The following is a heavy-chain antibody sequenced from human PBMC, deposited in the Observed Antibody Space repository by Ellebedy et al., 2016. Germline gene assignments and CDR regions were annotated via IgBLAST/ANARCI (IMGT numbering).Heavy chain of an antibody. CDR2: ISSSSSTI. V-gene: IGHV3-48*01. Sequence: GGSLRLSXAASGFTFSSYSMNWVRQAPGKGLEWVSYISSSSSTIYYADSVKGRFTISRDNAKNSLYLQMNSLRAEDTAVYYCARERVDIVATIVIYYGMDVWGQGTTVTVSS. CDR1: GFTFSSYS. J-gene: IGHJ6*02. D-gene: IGHD5-12*01. CDR3: ARERVDIVATIVIYYGMDV.